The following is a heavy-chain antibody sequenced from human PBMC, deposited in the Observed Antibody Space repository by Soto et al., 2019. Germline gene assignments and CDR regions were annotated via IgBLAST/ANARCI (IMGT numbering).Heavy chain of an antibody. V-gene: IGHV4-59*01. CDR3: ARGSTYYDFWSGYPFDY. CDR2: IYYSGST. Sequence: SETLSLTCTVSGGSISSYYWSWIRQPPGKGLEWIGYIYYSGSTNYNPSLKSRVTISVDTSKNQFSLKLSSVTAVDTAVYYCARGSTYYDFWSGYPFDYWGQGTLVTVSS. D-gene: IGHD3-3*01. CDR1: GGSISSYY. J-gene: IGHJ4*02.